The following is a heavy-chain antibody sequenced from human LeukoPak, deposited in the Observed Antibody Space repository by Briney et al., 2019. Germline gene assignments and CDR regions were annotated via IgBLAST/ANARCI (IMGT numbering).Heavy chain of an antibody. D-gene: IGHD1-26*01. CDR3: ARVLSGSCPGAFDY. CDR1: GGSISSYY. CDR2: IYYSGST. V-gene: IGHV4-59*01. Sequence: PSETLSLTCTVSGGSISSYYWSWIRQPPGKGLEWIGYIYYSGSTNYNPSLKSRVTISVDTSKNQFSLKLSSVTAADTAVYYCARVLSGSCPGAFDYWGQGTLVTVSS. J-gene: IGHJ4*02.